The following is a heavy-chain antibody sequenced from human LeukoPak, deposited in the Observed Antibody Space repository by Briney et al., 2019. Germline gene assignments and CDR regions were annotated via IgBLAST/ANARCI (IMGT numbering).Heavy chain of an antibody. CDR1: GGSFSGYY. CDR2: INHSGST. J-gene: IGHJ4*02. Sequence: SETLSLTCAVYGGSFSGYYRSWIRQPPGKGLEWIGEINHSGSTNYNPSLKSRVTISVDTSKSQFSLKLSSVTAADTAVYYCARERVYYYNLDYWGQGTLVTVSS. V-gene: IGHV4-34*01. CDR3: ARERVYYYNLDY. D-gene: IGHD3-22*01.